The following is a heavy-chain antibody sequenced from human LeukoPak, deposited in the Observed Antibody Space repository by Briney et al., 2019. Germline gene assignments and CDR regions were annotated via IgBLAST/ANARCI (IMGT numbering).Heavy chain of an antibody. Sequence: SGGSLRLSCAASGITFNNYAFTWVRQAPGKGLEWVSAISGTGSSTYYADSVKGRFTISRDNSRNTLYLQVNSLRADDTAVYYCAKARSYSGTYIFDYWGQGTLVTVSS. CDR3: AKARSYSGTYIFDY. J-gene: IGHJ4*02. D-gene: IGHD1-26*01. CDR1: GITFNNYA. V-gene: IGHV3-23*01. CDR2: ISGTGSST.